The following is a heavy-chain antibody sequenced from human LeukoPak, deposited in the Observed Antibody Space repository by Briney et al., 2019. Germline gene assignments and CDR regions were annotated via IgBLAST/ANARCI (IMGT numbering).Heavy chain of an antibody. CDR2: INHSGST. CDR1: GGSFSGYY. CDR3: ARGGFYYDSSGPPDY. D-gene: IGHD3-22*01. V-gene: IGHV4-34*01. J-gene: IGHJ4*02. Sequence: SETLSLTCAVYGGSFSGYYWSWIRQPPGKGLGWIGEINHSGSTNYNPSLKSRVTISVDTSKNQFSLKLSSVTAADTAVYYCARGGFYYDSSGPPDYWGQGTLVTVSS.